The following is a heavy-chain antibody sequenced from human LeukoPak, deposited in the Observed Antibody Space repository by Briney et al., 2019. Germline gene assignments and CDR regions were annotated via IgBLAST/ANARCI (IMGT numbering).Heavy chain of an antibody. CDR1: GSTFSSYA. V-gene: IGHV3-23*01. D-gene: IGHD2-2*01. CDR3: AKFATVVPAAAYYFDY. CDR2: ISGSGGST. J-gene: IGHJ4*02. Sequence: GGSLGLSCAASGSTFSSYAMSWVRQAPGKGLEWVSAISGSGGSTYYADSVKGRFTISRDNSKNTLYLQMNSLRAEDTAVYYCAKFATVVPAAAYYFDYWGQGTLVTVSS.